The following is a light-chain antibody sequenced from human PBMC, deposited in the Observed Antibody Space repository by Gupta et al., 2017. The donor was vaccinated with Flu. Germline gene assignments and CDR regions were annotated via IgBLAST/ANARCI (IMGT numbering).Light chain of an antibody. Sequence: SYVLTQPPSVSVAPGPTARIPCGGNNIGSKSVHWYQQKPGQAHVLVVYDDSDRPSGIPKRFSGSNSGNTATLTISRVEAGDEADYYCQVWDSSSDHYVFGTGTKVTVL. CDR2: DDS. V-gene: IGLV3-21*02. J-gene: IGLJ1*01. CDR1: NIGSKS. CDR3: QVWDSSSDHYV.